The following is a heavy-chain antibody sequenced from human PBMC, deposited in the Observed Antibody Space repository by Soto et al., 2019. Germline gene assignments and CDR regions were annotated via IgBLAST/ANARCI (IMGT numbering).Heavy chain of an antibody. CDR1: GYTFTSYG. CDR3: ARGEHNRYYYDSSGYYYLDY. D-gene: IGHD3-22*01. V-gene: IGHV1-18*01. Sequence: QVQLVQSGAEVKKPGASVKVSCKASGYTFTSYGISWVRQAPGQGLEWMGWISAYNGNTNYAQKLQGRVTMTTDTSTSTAYMELRSLRSDDTAVYYCARGEHNRYYYDSSGYYYLDYWGQGTLVTVSS. CDR2: ISAYNGNT. J-gene: IGHJ4*02.